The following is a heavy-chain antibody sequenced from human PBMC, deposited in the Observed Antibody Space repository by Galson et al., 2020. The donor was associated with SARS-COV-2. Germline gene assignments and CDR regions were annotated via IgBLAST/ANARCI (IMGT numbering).Heavy chain of an antibody. CDR2: IYYSGST. CDR1: GGTISSGGYY. D-gene: IGHD3-22*01. Sequence: SETLSLTCAVSGGTISSGGYYWSWIRPHPGQGLEWIGYIYYSGSTYSNPSLKGRVTISVDTSKNQFSLKLSSVTAADTAEYYCVRLITVIVVYGVDIWGQGTMVTVAS. V-gene: IGHV4-31*11. CDR3: VRLITVIVVYGVDI. J-gene: IGHJ3*02.